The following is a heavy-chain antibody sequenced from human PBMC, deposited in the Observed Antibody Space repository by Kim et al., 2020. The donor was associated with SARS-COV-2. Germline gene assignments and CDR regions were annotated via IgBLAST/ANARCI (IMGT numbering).Heavy chain of an antibody. CDR3: ARDSTGHNGSGSYYIVRNDAFDI. Sequence: GGSLRLSCAASGFTVSSNYMSWVRQAPGKGLEWVSVIYSGGSTYYADSVKGRFTISRDNSKNTLYLQMNSLRAEDTAVYYCARDSTGHNGSGSYYIVRNDAFDIWGQGTMVTVSS. CDR1: GFTVSSNY. CDR2: IYSGGST. V-gene: IGHV3-66*02. D-gene: IGHD3-10*01. J-gene: IGHJ3*02.